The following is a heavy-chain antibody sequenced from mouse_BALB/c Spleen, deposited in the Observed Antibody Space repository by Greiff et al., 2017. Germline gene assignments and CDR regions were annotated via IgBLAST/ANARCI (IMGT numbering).Heavy chain of an antibody. Sequence: VQLQQSGAELVKPGASVKLSCTASGFNIKDTYMHWVKQRPEQGLEWIGRIDPANGNTKYDPKFQGKATITADTSSNTAYLQLSSLTSEDTAVYYCARNYYGSSSPWFAYWGQGTLVTVSA. J-gene: IGHJ3*01. V-gene: IGHV14-3*02. D-gene: IGHD1-1*01. CDR3: ARNYYGSSSPWFAY. CDR2: IDPANGNT. CDR1: GFNIKDTY.